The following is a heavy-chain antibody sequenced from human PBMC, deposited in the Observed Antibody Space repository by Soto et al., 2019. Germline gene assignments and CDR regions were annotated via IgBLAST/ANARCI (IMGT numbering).Heavy chain of an antibody. CDR1: GGSISDNF. CDR2: IHGSGST. D-gene: IGHD3-10*01. V-gene: IGHV4-4*07. J-gene: IGHJ6*02. Sequence: QVQLQESGPGLLKPSETLSLTCTVSGGSISDNFWTWIRQPAGKGLEWIGRIHGSGSTSYNPSLKTRLTMSVDTSNNQISLSLRSVTAADTAVYYCARRKSLDVWGQGITVIVSS. CDR3: ARRKSLDV.